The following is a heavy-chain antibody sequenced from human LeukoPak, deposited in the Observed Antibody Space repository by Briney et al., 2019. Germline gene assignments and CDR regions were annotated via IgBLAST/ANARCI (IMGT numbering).Heavy chain of an antibody. Sequence: SETLSLTCTVSGGSISSSSYSWGWIRRPPGKGLEWIGTIYYSGGTYYNPSLNSRVTISVDTSKNQFSLRLSSVTAADTAVYYCARHPGDYGGKSIDYYYYYMDVWGKGTTVTVSS. D-gene: IGHD4-23*01. J-gene: IGHJ6*03. CDR1: GGSISSSSYS. V-gene: IGHV4-39*01. CDR3: ARHPGDYGGKSIDYYYYYMDV. CDR2: IYYSGGT.